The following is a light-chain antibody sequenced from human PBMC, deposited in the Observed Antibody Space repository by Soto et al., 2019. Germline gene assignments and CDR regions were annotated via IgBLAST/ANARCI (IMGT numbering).Light chain of an antibody. CDR1: QSVSSY. J-gene: IGKJ4*01. Sequence: EIVLTQSPATLSLSPGERATLSCRASQSVSSYLAWYQRRPGQAPRLLIYDTSNRTTGIPSRFSGSGSGTDFTLTISSLKPEDFAVYYCQQRINWPLTFGGGTKVEIQ. CDR2: DTS. CDR3: QQRINWPLT. V-gene: IGKV3-11*01.